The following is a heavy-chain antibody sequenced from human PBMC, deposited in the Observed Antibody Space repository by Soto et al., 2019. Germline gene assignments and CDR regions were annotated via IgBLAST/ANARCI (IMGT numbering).Heavy chain of an antibody. CDR2: ISYDGSNK. V-gene: IGHV3-30-3*01. CDR1: GFTFSSYA. CDR3: ARDGQFLEWLPTYYFDY. Sequence: QVHLGESGGGVVQPGRSLRLSCAASGFTFSSYAMHWDRQAPGKGLEWVAVISYDGSNKYYADSVKGRFTISRDNSKNTLYLQMNSLRAEDTAVYYCARDGQFLEWLPTYYFDYWGQGTLVTVSS. J-gene: IGHJ4*02. D-gene: IGHD3-3*01.